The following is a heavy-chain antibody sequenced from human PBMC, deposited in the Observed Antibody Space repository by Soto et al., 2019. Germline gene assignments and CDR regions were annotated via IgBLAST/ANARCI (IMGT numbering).Heavy chain of an antibody. V-gene: IGHV4-39*01. J-gene: IGHJ5*02. CDR1: GGSISSSSYY. D-gene: IGHD3-3*02. CDR2: IYYSGST. CDR3: ASPKIAFYNWFDP. Sequence: QLQLQESGPGLVKPSETLSLTCTVSGGSISSSSYYWGWIRQPPGKGLEWIGSIYYSGSTYYTPSLRIRVTISVDTSKNQFSLKRTSVTAADTAVYYCASPKIAFYNWFDPWGQGTLVTVSS.